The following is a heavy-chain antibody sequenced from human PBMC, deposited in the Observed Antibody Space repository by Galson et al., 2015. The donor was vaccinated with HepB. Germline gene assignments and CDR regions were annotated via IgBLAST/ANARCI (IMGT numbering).Heavy chain of an antibody. V-gene: IGHV3-30-3*01. J-gene: IGHJ4*02. Sequence: SLRLSCAASGFTFSSYAMHWVRQAPGKGLEWVAVIPYDGSNKYYADSVKGRFTISRDNSKNTLYLQMNSLRAEDTAVYYCARGNTQQWLGDYWGQGTLVTVSS. CDR2: IPYDGSNK. CDR1: GFTFSSYA. CDR3: ARGNTQQWLGDY. D-gene: IGHD6-19*01.